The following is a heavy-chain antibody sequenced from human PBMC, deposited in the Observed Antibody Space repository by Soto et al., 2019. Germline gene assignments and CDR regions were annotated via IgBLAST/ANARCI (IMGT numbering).Heavy chain of an antibody. CDR1: VGSIGSRDYY. Sequence: QLKVQESGPGLVKPSQTLSLNCRVSVGSIGSRDYYWSWIRRHPEKGLEWIGPIYYNGNTDYNPSLGGRPTMSLDTSMNEFSLKLTSVTAADTAVYYCAREKGGAALKGSGMDVWGQGTTVTVS. V-gene: IGHV4-31*02. D-gene: IGHD3-10*01. CDR3: AREKGGAALKGSGMDV. J-gene: IGHJ6*02. CDR2: IYYNGNT.